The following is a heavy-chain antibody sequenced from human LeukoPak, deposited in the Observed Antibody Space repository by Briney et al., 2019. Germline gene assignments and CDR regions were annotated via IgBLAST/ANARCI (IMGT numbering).Heavy chain of an antibody. CDR1: GFTFSSYG. CDR2: IKQDGDDK. Sequence: GGSLRLSCAASGFTFSSYGMHWVRQAPGKGLEWVADIKQDGDDKYYVDSVKGRFTISRDNAKNSLYLQMNSLRDEDTAVYYCARDFGDSSGWYNDRWGQGTVVTVSS. J-gene: IGHJ5*02. V-gene: IGHV3-7*01. CDR3: ARDFGDSSGWYNDR. D-gene: IGHD6-19*01.